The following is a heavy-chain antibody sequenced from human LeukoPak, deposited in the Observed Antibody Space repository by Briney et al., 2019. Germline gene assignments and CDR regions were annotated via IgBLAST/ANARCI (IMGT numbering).Heavy chain of an antibody. V-gene: IGHV4-39*01. D-gene: IGHD3-22*01. CDR1: GGSISSSNSY. CDR3: ARLYYYDSSGYVDY. Sequence: SETLSLTCTVSGGSISSSNSYWGWIRQPPGKGLEWIGSIHYSGSTYYNPSLKGRVTISVGTSKNQFFLKLSSVTAADTAVYYCARLYYYDSSGYVDYWGQGTLVAVSS. J-gene: IGHJ4*02. CDR2: IHYSGST.